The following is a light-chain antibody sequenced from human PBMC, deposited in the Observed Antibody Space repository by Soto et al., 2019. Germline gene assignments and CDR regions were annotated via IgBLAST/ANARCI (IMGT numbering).Light chain of an antibody. V-gene: IGKV3-20*01. Sequence: EIVLTQSPGTLSLSPGDRATLSCRASQSVSSSDLAWYQQKPGQAPRLLIYGASTRATGIPDRFSGSGSGTDFTLTISRLEPEDFAVYYCQQYGGSPLYTFCQGNKLEIK. CDR1: QSVSSSD. J-gene: IGKJ2*01. CDR2: GAS. CDR3: QQYGGSPLYT.